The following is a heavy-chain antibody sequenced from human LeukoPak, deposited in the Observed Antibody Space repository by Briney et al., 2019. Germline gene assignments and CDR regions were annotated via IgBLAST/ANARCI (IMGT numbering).Heavy chain of an antibody. D-gene: IGHD3-9*01. CDR2: IYYSGTT. Sequence: KSSETLSLTCTVSGGSISSSNYYWGWIRQPPGKGLEWIGIIYYSGTTFYNSSLKSRVTISVDTSKNQFSLKLSSVTAADTAVYYCARALPRYDILTGYYIGGWFDPWGQGTLVTVSS. CDR1: GGSISSSNYY. V-gene: IGHV4-39*01. J-gene: IGHJ5*02. CDR3: ARALPRYDILTGYYIGGWFDP.